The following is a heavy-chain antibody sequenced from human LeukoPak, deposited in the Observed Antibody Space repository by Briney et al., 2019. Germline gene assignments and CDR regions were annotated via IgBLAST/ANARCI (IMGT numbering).Heavy chain of an antibody. CDR1: GGSFSGYY. CDR3: ARLPSNYYDSSGYYFDY. Sequence: SETLSLTCAVYGGSFSGYYWSWIRQPPGKGLEWIGEINHSGSTNYNPSLKSRVTISVDTSKNQFSLKLSSVTAADTAVYYCARLPSNYYDSSGYYFDYWGQGTLVTVSS. V-gene: IGHV4-34*01. CDR2: INHSGST. D-gene: IGHD3-22*01. J-gene: IGHJ4*02.